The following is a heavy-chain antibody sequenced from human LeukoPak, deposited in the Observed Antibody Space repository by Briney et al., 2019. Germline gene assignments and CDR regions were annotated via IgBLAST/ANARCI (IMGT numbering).Heavy chain of an antibody. V-gene: IGHV1-46*01. CDR2: INPDGGNT. J-gene: IGHJ4*02. CDR1: GYTFTNSY. CDR3: ARGGEGGWPLYFDY. Sequence: ASVKVSCKASGYTFTNSYIHWVRQAPGQVLEWMGLINPDGGNTNYAQNFQGRVTLTRDTSTSTVYMELSSLRSEDTAVYYCARGGEGGWPLYFDYWGQGTLVTVSS. D-gene: IGHD6-19*01.